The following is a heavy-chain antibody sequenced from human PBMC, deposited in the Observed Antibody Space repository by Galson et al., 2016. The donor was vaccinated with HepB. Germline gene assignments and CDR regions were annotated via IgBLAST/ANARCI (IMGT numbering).Heavy chain of an antibody. CDR2: ISSSSSI. CDR1: GFTFSSYT. CDR3: ARDGDTAMLTANYYFDY. D-gene: IGHD5-18*01. J-gene: IGHJ4*02. V-gene: IGHV3-21*01. Sequence: SLRLSCAASGFTFSSYTMNWVRQAPGKGLEWISSISSSSSIYYADSVKGRFTVSRDNAKNSLFLQMNTLRAEDTAVYYCARDGDTAMLTANYYFDYWGQGTLVTVSS.